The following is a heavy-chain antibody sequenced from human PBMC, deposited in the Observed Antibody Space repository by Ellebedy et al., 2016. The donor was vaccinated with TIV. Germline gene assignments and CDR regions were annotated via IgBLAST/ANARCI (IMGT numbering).Heavy chain of an antibody. CDR3: ARYCCGVPNWFDP. V-gene: IGHV4-39*01. Sequence: GSLRLXXTVSGGSISSSNNYWAWIRQPPGKGLEWIGSIYYNGSSYYNPSLKSRVTISVDTSKNQFSLKLSSVTAADTAVHYCARYCCGVPNWFDPWGQGSMDTVPS. CDR1: GGSISSSNNY. D-gene: IGHD2-21*01. J-gene: IGHJ5*02. CDR2: IYYNGSS.